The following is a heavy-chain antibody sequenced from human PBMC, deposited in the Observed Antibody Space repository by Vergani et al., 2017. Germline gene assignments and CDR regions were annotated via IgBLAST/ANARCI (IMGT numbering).Heavy chain of an antibody. V-gene: IGHV3-33*01. D-gene: IGHD5-12*01. J-gene: IGHJ5*01. Sequence: QVQLVESEGGVVQPGRSLTLSCVASGFTFSSHGMHWVRQAPGKGLEWVAVIWYDGSNKYYGDSVKGRFTISRDNSKNTLYLQMNSLRVEDTAVYYCASCGNDKRLDSWGEGTMVTVSS. CDR2: IWYDGSNK. CDR3: ASCGNDKRLDS. CDR1: GFTFSSHG.